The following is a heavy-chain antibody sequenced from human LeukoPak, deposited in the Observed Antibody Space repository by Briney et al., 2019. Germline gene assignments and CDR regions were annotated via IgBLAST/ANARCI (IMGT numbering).Heavy chain of an antibody. V-gene: IGHV3-53*01. CDR1: GFTFSSYA. Sequence: GGSLRLSCAASGFTFSSYAMSWVRQAPGKGLEWVSVIYSGGSTYYADSVKGRFTISRDNSKNTLYLQMNSLRAEDTAVYHCARFNLVRNWFDHWGQGTLVTVSS. CDR2: IYSGGST. J-gene: IGHJ5*02. D-gene: IGHD6-13*01. CDR3: ARFNLVRNWFDH.